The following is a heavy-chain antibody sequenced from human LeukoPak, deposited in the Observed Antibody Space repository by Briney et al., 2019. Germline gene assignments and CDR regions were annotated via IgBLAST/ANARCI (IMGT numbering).Heavy chain of an antibody. CDR3: AKSSGSGYDLGYYFDY. Sequence: PGGSLRLSWAASGFTFSSYAMSWVRQAPGKGLEWVSAISGSGGSTYYADSVKGRFTISRDNSKNTLYLQMNSLRAEDTAVYYCAKSSGSGYDLGYYFDYWGQGTLVTVSS. J-gene: IGHJ4*02. D-gene: IGHD5-12*01. CDR1: GFTFSSYA. CDR2: ISGSGGST. V-gene: IGHV3-23*01.